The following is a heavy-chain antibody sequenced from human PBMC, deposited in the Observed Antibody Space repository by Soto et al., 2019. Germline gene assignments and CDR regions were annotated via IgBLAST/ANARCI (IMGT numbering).Heavy chain of an antibody. CDR1: GGSFTSYI. D-gene: IGHD2-21*01. V-gene: IGHV1-69*08. CDR2: IIPIQGTA. CDR3: AKSLVFVDHADRDV. J-gene: IGHJ6*03. Sequence: QVQLVQSGAEVKKPGSSGKVSCEASGGSFTSYIFTWVRQAPGQGLEWMGRIIPIQGTANYALKFQDRVTITADKSTNTAYMELRSLRPEDTALYYCAKSLVFVDHADRDVWGKGTTVTVSS.